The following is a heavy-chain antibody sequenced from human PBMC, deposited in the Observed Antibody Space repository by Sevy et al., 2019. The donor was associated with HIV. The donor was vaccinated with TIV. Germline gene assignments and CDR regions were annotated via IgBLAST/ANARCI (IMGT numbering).Heavy chain of an antibody. CDR3: AKRCVQSGLSGVGANYGMDV. Sequence: GGSLRLSCAASGFPFSNYAMSWVRQAPGKGLEWVSTLIGGGSRTYYADSVTGRFIISRDNSRNTLYLQMNSLRAEDTAIYYCAKRCVQSGLSGVGANYGMDVCGRGTTVTVSS. J-gene: IGHJ6*02. D-gene: IGHD2-8*01. CDR2: LIGGGSRT. CDR1: GFPFSNYA. V-gene: IGHV3-23*01.